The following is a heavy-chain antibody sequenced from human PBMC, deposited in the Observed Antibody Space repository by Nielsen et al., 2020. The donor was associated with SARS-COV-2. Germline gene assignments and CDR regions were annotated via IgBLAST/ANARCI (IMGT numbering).Heavy chain of an antibody. Sequence: SETLSLTCTVSGGSISSSSYYWGWIRQPPGKGLEWIGSIYYSGSTYYNPSLKSRVTISVDTSKNQFSLKLSSVTAADTAVYYCARFGSRRVRGVNNYGMDVWGQGTTVTVSS. CDR3: ARFGSRRVRGVNNYGMDV. CDR2: IYYSGST. CDR1: GGSISSSSYY. J-gene: IGHJ6*02. V-gene: IGHV4-39*01. D-gene: IGHD3-10*01.